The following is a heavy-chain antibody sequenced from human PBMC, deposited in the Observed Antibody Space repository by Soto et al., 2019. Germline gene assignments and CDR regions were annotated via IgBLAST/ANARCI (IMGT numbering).Heavy chain of an antibody. D-gene: IGHD2-15*01. Sequence: GGSLRLSCAASGFTFSGSAMHWVRQASGKGLEWVGRIRSKANSYATAYAASVKGRFTISRDDSKNTAYLQMNSLKTEDTAVYYCTSRLGGGGSSDYYYYMDVWGKGTTVTVSS. CDR1: GFTFSGSA. V-gene: IGHV3-73*01. CDR2: IRSKANSYAT. J-gene: IGHJ6*03. CDR3: TSRLGGGGSSDYYYYMDV.